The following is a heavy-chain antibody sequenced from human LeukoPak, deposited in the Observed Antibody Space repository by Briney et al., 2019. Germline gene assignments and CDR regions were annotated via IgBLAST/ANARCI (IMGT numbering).Heavy chain of an antibody. CDR2: ISYDGSNK. CDR3: ARGRGYCSSTSCSYYFDY. D-gene: IGHD2-2*01. Sequence: SGGSLRLSCAASGFTFSSYAMHWVRQAPGKGLEWVAVISYDGSNKYYADSVKGRFTISRDNSKNTLYLQMNSLRAEDAAVYYCARGRGYCSSTSCSYYFDYWGQGTLVTVSS. V-gene: IGHV3-30*04. J-gene: IGHJ4*02. CDR1: GFTFSSYA.